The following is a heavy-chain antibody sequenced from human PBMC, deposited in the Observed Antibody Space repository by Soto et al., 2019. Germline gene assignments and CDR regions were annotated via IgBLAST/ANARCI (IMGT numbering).Heavy chain of an antibody. V-gene: IGHV1-69*01. CDR1: GGTFSSYA. CDR2: IIPIFGTA. D-gene: IGHD5-12*01. CDR3: AGCVQMATIDNWPFDY. J-gene: IGHJ4*02. Sequence: QVQLVQSGAEVKKPGSSVKVSCKASGGTFSSYAISWVRQAPGQGLEWLGGIIPIFGTANYAQKFQGRVTITADESTSTADMELSSLRSEDSAVYYCAGCVQMATIDNWPFDYWGQGTLVTVSS.